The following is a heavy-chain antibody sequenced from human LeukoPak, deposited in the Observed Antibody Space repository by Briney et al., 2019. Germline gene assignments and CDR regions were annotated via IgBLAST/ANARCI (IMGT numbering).Heavy chain of an antibody. CDR3: TRRIVTQGTYWSSGSPEPRYDY. CDR2: VSSDGTT. D-gene: IGHD3-10*01. CDR1: GFTVSNNY. V-gene: IGHV3-53*01. Sequence: GGSLRLSCAASGFTVSNNYMSWVRQAPGKGLEWVSGVSSDGTTYYADSVKGRFTISRDNSKNTLFLQMTSLRADDTALYFCTRRIVTQGTYWSSGSPEPRYDYWGQGTLVTVSS. J-gene: IGHJ4*02.